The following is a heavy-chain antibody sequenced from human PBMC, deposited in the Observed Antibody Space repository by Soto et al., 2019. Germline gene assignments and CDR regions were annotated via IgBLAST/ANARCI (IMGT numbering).Heavy chain of an antibody. CDR1: GFTFDDYA. CDR3: AKDLYGDYVGFDY. D-gene: IGHD4-17*01. J-gene: IGHJ4*02. Sequence: GGSLRLSCAASGFTFDDYAMHWVRQAPGKGLEWVSGISWNSGSIGYADSVKGRFTISRDNAKNSLYLQMNSLRAEDTALYYCAKDLYGDYVGFDYWGQGTLVTVSS. V-gene: IGHV3-9*01. CDR2: ISWNSGSI.